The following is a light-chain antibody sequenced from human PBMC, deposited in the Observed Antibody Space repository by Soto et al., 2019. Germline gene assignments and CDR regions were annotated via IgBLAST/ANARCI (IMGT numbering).Light chain of an antibody. CDR2: VHSDGSH. Sequence: HPVLTQSPSVSASLGASVKLTCTLSRGHTSYAIAWHQQQPDKGLRFLMKVHSDGSHIKGDAIPDRFSASSFGAERYLTISGLQSDDDANYYCQTWGTGFQLFGGGTKLTVL. J-gene: IGLJ3*02. CDR3: QTWGTGFQL. V-gene: IGLV4-69*01. CDR1: RGHTSYA.